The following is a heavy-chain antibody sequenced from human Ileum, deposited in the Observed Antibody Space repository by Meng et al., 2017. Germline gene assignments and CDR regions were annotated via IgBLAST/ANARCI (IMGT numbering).Heavy chain of an antibody. CDR2: IKSKTDGETT. V-gene: IGHV3-15*01. CDR3: TTVPELLEP. Sequence: EVQLVESGGGLVKPGGSLRLSCVASGLIFGNAWMSWVRQAQGKGLEWVGRIKSKTDGETTEYAAPVKGRFTISRDDSKNTLYLQMNSLKIEDTAVYYCTTVPELLEPWGQGTLVTVSS. CDR1: GLIFGNAW. J-gene: IGHJ5*02. D-gene: IGHD3-3*01.